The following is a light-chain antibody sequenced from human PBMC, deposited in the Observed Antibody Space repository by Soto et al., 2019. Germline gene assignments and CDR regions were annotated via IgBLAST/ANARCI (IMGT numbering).Light chain of an antibody. J-gene: IGLJ1*01. Sequence: QSVLTQPPSGSGAPGQRVTISCTGSSSNIGAGYDVHWYQQLPGTAPKLLIYGNSNRPSGVPDRFSGSKSGTSASLAITGLQAEDEADYYCQSYDSSLSAYVFGTGTRSPS. CDR1: SSNIGAGYD. CDR3: QSYDSSLSAYV. V-gene: IGLV1-40*01. CDR2: GNS.